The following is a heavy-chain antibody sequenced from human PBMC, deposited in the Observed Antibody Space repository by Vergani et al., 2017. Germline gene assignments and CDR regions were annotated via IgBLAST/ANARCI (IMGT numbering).Heavy chain of an antibody. CDR2: VSFLVDT. J-gene: IGHJ4*02. V-gene: IGHV4-59*02. CDR1: GSSVNSYY. D-gene: IGHD3-10*01. Sequence: QVKLQESGPGLVKPSETLSLTCTVSGSSVNSYYWSWIRKPPGKGLEGMGYVSFLVDTIYDPSVKGRMTISLNTSRNQFSLYLTSVTAADTAVYYCARSRIYYGAGSPDYWGQGTLVTVSS. CDR3: ARSRIYYGAGSPDY.